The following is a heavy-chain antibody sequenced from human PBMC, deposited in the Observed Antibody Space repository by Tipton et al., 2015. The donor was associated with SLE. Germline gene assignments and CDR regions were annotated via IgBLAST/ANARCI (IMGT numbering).Heavy chain of an antibody. CDR1: GFTFSSYA. V-gene: IGHV3-23*01. CDR2: ISGSGGST. J-gene: IGHJ6*02. D-gene: IGHD3-10*01. CDR3: AKDLKNTMVRGVIMAYYYYGMDV. Sequence: SLRLSCAASGFTFSSYAMSWVRQAPGKGLEWVSAISGSGGSTYYADSVKGRFTISRDNSKNTLYLQMNSLRAEDTAVYYCAKDLKNTMVRGVIMAYYYYGMDVWGQGTTVTVSS.